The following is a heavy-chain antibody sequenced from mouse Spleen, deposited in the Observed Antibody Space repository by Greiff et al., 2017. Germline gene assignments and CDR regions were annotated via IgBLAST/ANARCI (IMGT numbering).Heavy chain of an antibody. Sequence: EVHLVESGGGLVKPGGSLKLSCAASGFTFSSYAMSWVRQTPERRLEWVASISSGGSTYYPDSVKGRFTISRDNARNILYLQMSSLRSEDTAMYYCARDSSVSYAMDYWGQGTSVTVSS. CDR2: ISSGGST. V-gene: IGHV5-6-5*01. D-gene: IGHD1-1*01. CDR3: ARDSSVSYAMDY. J-gene: IGHJ4*01. CDR1: GFTFSSYA.